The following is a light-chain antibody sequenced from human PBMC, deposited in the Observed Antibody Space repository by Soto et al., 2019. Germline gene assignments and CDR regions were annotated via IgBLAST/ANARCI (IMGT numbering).Light chain of an antibody. CDR2: EVS. V-gene: IGLV2-14*01. CDR1: SSDVGGYNY. J-gene: IGLJ3*02. Sequence: QSVLTQPASVSGSPGQSITISCTGTSSDVGGYNYVSWYQQHPGKAPKLMIYEVSNRPSGVSNRFSGSKSGNTASLTISERQAEDDADYYCSSYTSSSTRVFGGGTQLPVL. CDR3: SSYTSSSTRV.